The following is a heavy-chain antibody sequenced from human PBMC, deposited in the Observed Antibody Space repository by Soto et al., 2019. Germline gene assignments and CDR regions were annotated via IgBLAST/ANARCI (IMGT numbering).Heavy chain of an antibody. CDR3: ARAYCSGGSCYRLGFDP. D-gene: IGHD2-15*01. CDR1: GGSISSGGYS. V-gene: IGHV4-30-2*01. CDR2: IYHSGST. J-gene: IGHJ5*02. Sequence: QLQLQESGSGLVKPSQTLSLTCAVSGGSISSGGYSWSWIRQPPGKGLEWIGYIYHSGSTYYNPYLKSRVTISVDRSKNQFSLKLSSVTAADTAVYYCARAYCSGGSCYRLGFDPWGQGTLVTVSS.